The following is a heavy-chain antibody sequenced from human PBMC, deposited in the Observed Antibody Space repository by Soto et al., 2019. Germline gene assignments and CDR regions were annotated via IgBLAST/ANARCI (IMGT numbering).Heavy chain of an antibody. CDR2: IDSNSSPT. CDR1: GFTFSSYS. D-gene: IGHD1-1*01. CDR3: VRDADKVPPGKHVVHANY. Sequence: DVQLVESGGGLVQPGGSLRLACAASGFTFSSYSLNWVRQAPGKGLEWLAYIDSNSSPTYYADSVKGRFNISRDNANNSLYLQMTRLRAEDTAVYHCVRDADKVPPGKHVVHANYWGQGTLVTVSS. V-gene: IGHV3-48*01. J-gene: IGHJ4*02.